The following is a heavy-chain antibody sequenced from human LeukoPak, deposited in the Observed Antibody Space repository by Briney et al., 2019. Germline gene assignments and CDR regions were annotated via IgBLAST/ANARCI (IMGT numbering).Heavy chain of an antibody. CDR2: ISAYNGNT. CDR3: ARVIYAGYSRLGY. J-gene: IGHJ4*02. D-gene: IGHD5-18*01. V-gene: IGHV1-18*01. CDR1: GYTFTSYA. Sequence: ASVKVSCKASGYTFTSYAMHWVRQAPGQRLEWMGWISAYNGNTNYAQKLQGRVTMTTDTSTSTAYMELRSLRSDDTAVYYCARVIYAGYSRLGYWGQGTLVTVSS.